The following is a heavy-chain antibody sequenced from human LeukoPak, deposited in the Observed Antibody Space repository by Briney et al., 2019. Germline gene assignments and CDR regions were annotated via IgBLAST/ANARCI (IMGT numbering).Heavy chain of an antibody. CDR2: IFASGST. CDR1: GGSISIYY. V-gene: IGHV4-4*07. J-gene: IGHJ6*03. D-gene: IGHD3-10*01. CDR3: ARETSGTYYNPLGYMDV. Sequence: SETLSLTCTVSGGSISIYYWNWIWQPAGQGLELVGLIFASGSTNYYPSLKGRVTMSVATSKNQFSLNLSSVIAADTAIYYCARETSGTYYNPLGYMDVWGKGTTVTVSS.